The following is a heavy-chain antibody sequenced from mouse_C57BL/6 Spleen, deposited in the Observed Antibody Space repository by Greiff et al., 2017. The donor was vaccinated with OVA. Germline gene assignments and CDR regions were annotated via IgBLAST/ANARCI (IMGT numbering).Heavy chain of an antibody. CDR1: GYTFTSYW. V-gene: IGHV1-69*01. CDR2: IDPSDSYT. CDR3: ARGKLGLGWYFDV. Sequence: QVQLKQPGAELVMPGASVKLSCKASGYTFTSYWMHWVKQRPGQGLEWIGEIDPSDSYTNYNQKFKGKSTLTVDKSSSTAYMQLSSLTSEDSAVYYGARGKLGLGWYFDVWGTGTTVTVSS. D-gene: IGHD4-1*01. J-gene: IGHJ1*03.